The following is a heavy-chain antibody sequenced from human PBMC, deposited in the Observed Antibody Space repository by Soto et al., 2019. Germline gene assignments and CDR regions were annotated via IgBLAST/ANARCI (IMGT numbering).Heavy chain of an antibody. CDR1: GGSFSGYY. CDR2: INHRGST. Sequence: SETLSLTCAVCGGSFSGYYWSWIRQPPGKGLEWIGEINHRGSTSYNPSLKSRVTISVDTSKNQFSLKLNSVTAADTAVYYCARGSTTMIVPDYWGQGTLVTVSS. V-gene: IGHV4-34*01. CDR3: ARGSTTMIVPDY. J-gene: IGHJ4*02. D-gene: IGHD3-22*01.